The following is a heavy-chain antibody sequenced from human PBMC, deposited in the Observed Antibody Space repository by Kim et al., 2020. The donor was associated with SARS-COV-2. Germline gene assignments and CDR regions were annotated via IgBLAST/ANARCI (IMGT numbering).Heavy chain of an antibody. CDR1: GFTFSSYS. J-gene: IGHJ4*02. V-gene: IGHV3-21*01. D-gene: IGHD2-15*01. Sequence: GGSLRLSCAASGFTFSSYSMNWVRQAPGKGLEWVSSISSESRHIFYADSVKGRFSISRDNAKNSLFLQMNSLRVEDTAMYYCASEVHCSGGTCYSFDYWGQGSLVTVSS. CDR3: ASEVHCSGGTCYSFDY. CDR2: ISSESRHI.